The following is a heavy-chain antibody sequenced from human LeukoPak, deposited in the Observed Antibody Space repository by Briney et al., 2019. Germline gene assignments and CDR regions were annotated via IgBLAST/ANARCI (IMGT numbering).Heavy chain of an antibody. CDR3: ATDQEFYFDY. J-gene: IGHJ4*02. V-gene: IGHV4-61*02. Sequence: SETLSLTCAVSGGFIRGGNHYWSWIRQPAGKGLEWIGRIYNSGTTDYNPSLKSRVTISVDTSKNHFSLKLTSATAADTAVYYCATDQEFYFDYWGQGTLVTVSS. CDR1: GGFIRGGNHY. CDR2: IYNSGTT.